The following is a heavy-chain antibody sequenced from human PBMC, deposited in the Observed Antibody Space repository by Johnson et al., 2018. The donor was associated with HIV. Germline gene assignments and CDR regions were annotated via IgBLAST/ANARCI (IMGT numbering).Heavy chain of an antibody. CDR2: VSGDST. V-gene: IGHV3-38-3*01. Sequence: VQLVESRGVLVQPGGSLRLSCAASEFAVSSNEMDWVRQAPGKGLEWVSFVSGDSTYYADSRKGRFTVSRDSSKNTLHLQIYSLRTEDTAVYYCARGIAAAPLWAFDIWGQGTMVTVSS. CDR3: ARGIAAAPLWAFDI. CDR1: EFAVSSNE. J-gene: IGHJ3*02. D-gene: IGHD6-13*01.